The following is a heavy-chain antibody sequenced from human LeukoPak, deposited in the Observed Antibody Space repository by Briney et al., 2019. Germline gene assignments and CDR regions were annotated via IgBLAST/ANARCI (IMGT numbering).Heavy chain of an antibody. D-gene: IGHD6-13*01. V-gene: IGHV1-24*01. CDR2: FDPEDGET. CDR1: GYTFTSYD. J-gene: IGHJ4*02. Sequence: ASVKVSCKASGYTFTSYDINWVRQAPGKGLEWMGGFDPEDGETIYAQKFQGRVTMTEDTSTDTAYMELSSLRSEDTAVYYCATGGPYSSSWYVWWGQGTLVTVSS. CDR3: ATGGPYSSSWYVW.